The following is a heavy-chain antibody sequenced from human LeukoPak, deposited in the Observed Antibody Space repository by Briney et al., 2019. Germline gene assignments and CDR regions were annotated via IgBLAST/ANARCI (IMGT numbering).Heavy chain of an antibody. Sequence: GGSLRLSCAASGFTFSNAWMSWVRQAPGKGLEGVANIKQDGSEKYYVDSVKGRFTISRDNAKNSLYLQMNSLRAEDTAVYYCARGKRWEHPFDYWGQGTLVTVSS. D-gene: IGHD1-26*01. CDR1: GFTFSNAW. V-gene: IGHV3-7*01. CDR3: ARGKRWEHPFDY. J-gene: IGHJ4*02. CDR2: IKQDGSEK.